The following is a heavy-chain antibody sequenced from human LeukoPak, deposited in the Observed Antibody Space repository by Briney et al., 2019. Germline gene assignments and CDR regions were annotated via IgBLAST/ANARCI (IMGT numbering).Heavy chain of an antibody. D-gene: IGHD3-10*01. V-gene: IGHV3-74*01. CDR1: GFTFSSYW. CDR3: ARAVVRGHFDI. J-gene: IGHJ3*02. CDR2: INSDGSST. Sequence: GGSLRLSCAASGFTFSSYWVHWVRQAPGKGLVWVSRINSDGSSTSYADSVKGRFTISRDNAKNTLYLQMNSLRAEDTAVYYCARAVVRGHFDIWGQGTMVTVSS.